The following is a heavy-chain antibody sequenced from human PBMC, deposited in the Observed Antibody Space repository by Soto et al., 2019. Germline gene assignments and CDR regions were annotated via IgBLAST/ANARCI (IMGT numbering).Heavy chain of an antibody. CDR2: ISAHNGTT. J-gene: IGHJ4*02. CDR1: GYDFTTYG. Sequence: QVHLVQSGAEVKKPGASVKVSCKGSGYDFTTYGITWVRQAPGQGLEWMAWISAHNGTTDYAQKLQGRVTVTRDTSKSTAYEERSSERADDTAVYYCATGKYGDYWGQGTLVTVSS. V-gene: IGHV1-18*01. CDR3: ATGKYGDY. D-gene: IGHD2-2*01.